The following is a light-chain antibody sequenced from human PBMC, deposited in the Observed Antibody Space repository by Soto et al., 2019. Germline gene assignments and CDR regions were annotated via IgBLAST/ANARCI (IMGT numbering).Light chain of an antibody. Sequence: DIVMTQSPDSLAVSLGERATINCKSSQSVLFSSNNKNYLAWYQQKPGQPPKLLIYWASTRKSGVPGRFSGSGSGTDFTLTITSLQAEDVAVYYCQQFYDTPRTFGQGTKVDIK. J-gene: IGKJ1*01. CDR3: QQFYDTPRT. CDR2: WAS. V-gene: IGKV4-1*01. CDR1: QSVLFSSNNKNY.